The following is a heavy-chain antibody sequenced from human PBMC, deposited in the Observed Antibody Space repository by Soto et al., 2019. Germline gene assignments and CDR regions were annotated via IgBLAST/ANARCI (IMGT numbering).Heavy chain of an antibody. CDR2: ISYDGSNK. CDR1: GFTFSSYG. J-gene: IGHJ4*02. V-gene: IGHV3-30*18. CDR3: AKDATISMILDFDY. D-gene: IGHD3-22*01. Sequence: PGGSLRLSCAASGFTFSSYGMHWVRQAPGKGLEWVAVISYDGSNKYYADSVKGRFTISRDNSKNTLYLQMNSLRAEDTAVYYCAKDATISMILDFDYWGQGTLVTVSS.